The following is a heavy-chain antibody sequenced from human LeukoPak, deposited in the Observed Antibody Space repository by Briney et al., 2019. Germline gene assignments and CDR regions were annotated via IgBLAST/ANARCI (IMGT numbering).Heavy chain of an antibody. CDR1: GGSISSYY. D-gene: IGHD3-22*01. J-gene: IGHJ5*02. Sequence: SETLSLTCTVSGGSISSYYWSWLRQPPGKGLEWIGYIYYSGSTNYNPSLKSRVTISVDTSKNQFSLKLSSVTAADTAVYYCARYGGYGYDSSGYYSAGLIDPWGQGTLVTVSS. V-gene: IGHV4-59*08. CDR3: ARYGGYGYDSSGYYSAGLIDP. CDR2: IYYSGST.